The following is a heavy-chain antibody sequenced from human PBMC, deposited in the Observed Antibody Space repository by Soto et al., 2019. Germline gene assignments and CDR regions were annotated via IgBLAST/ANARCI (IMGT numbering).Heavy chain of an antibody. CDR1: GYTFTSYG. CDR2: ISAYNGNT. D-gene: IGHD2-21*02. Sequence: ASVKVSCKASGYTFTSYGISWVRQAPGQGLEWMGWISAYNGNTNYAQKLQGRVTMTTDTSTSTAYMELRSLRSDDTAVYYCARDPGVDGGRQYCGGDCTFDYWGQGPLVTVYS. V-gene: IGHV1-18*01. J-gene: IGHJ4*02. CDR3: ARDPGVDGGRQYCGGDCTFDY.